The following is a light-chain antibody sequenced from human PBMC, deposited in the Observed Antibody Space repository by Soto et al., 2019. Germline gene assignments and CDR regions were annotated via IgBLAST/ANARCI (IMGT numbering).Light chain of an antibody. Sequence: QSALTQPASVSGSPGQSITISCTGTSSDVGNYNLVSWYQQHPGKAPKLMIYEVSKRPSGVSNRFSGSKSGNTASLTISGFQAEDEADYYCCSYAGSSTFVFGTGTKFTVL. CDR1: SSDVGNYNL. V-gene: IGLV2-23*02. CDR2: EVS. CDR3: CSYAGSSTFV. J-gene: IGLJ1*01.